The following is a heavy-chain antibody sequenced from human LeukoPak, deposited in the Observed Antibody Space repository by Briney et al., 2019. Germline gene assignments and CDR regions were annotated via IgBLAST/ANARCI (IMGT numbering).Heavy chain of an antibody. J-gene: IGHJ3*02. CDR3: AKDRQRADAFDI. V-gene: IGHV3-33*06. CDR1: GFTFSSYG. Sequence: PGRSLRLSCAASGFTFSSYGMHWVRQAPGKGLEWVAVIWNDGSNKYYGDSMKGRFTISRDASKNTLYMQMNSLRAEDTAVYYCAKDRQRADAFDIWGQGTMVTVSS. D-gene: IGHD5-24*01. CDR2: IWNDGSNK.